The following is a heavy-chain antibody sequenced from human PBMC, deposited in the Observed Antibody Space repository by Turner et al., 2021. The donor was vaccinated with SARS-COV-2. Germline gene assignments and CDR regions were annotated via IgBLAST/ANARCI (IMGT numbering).Heavy chain of an antibody. V-gene: IGHV3-21*01. J-gene: IGHJ5*02. CDR2: ISSSSSYI. D-gene: IGHD3-22*01. CDR3: ARGTYYYDSSVYSGTNWFDP. CDR1: GFTFSSYT. Sequence: EVQLVESGGGLVKPGGSLRLSCAASGFTFSSYTMYWVRQAPGRGLGWVSSISSSSSYISYADSVKGRFTISRDNAKNSLYLQMNSLRAEDTAVYYCARGTYYYDSSVYSGTNWFDPWGQGTLVTVSS.